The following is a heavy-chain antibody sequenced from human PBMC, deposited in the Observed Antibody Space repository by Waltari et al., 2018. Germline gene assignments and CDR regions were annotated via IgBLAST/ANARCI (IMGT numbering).Heavy chain of an antibody. CDR1: GGSFSGYY. CDR3: ARVFGSPGGWFDP. D-gene: IGHD3-3*01. V-gene: IGHV4-34*01. Sequence: QVQLQQWGAGLLKPSETLSLPCAVYGGSFSGYYWSWIRQPPGKGLEWIGEINHSGSTNYNPSLKSRVTISVDTSKNQFSLKLSSVTAADTAVYYCARVFGSPGGWFDPWGQGTLVTVSS. CDR2: INHSGST. J-gene: IGHJ5*02.